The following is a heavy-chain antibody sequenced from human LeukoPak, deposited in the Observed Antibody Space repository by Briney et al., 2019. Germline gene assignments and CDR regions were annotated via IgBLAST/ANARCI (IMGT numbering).Heavy chain of an antibody. J-gene: IGHJ4*02. CDR3: ARLEYYHVSGNYYKLFDY. CDR2: ISRSGSTI. Sequence: QPGGSLRLSCAASGFTFSSYNMNWVRQAPGKGLEWVSDISRSGSTIYFADSVKGRFTISRDNAKNSLYLQMNSLRDEDTAVYYCARLEYYHVSGNYYKLFDYWGQGTLVTVCS. D-gene: IGHD3-10*01. V-gene: IGHV3-48*02. CDR1: GFTFSSYN.